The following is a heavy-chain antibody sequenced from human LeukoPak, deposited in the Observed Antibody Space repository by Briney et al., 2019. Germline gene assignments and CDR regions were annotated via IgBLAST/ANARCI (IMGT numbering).Heavy chain of an antibody. CDR1: GFTFSSFA. J-gene: IGHJ4*02. V-gene: IGHV3-30*02. CDR3: AKDRGDWKYFDY. D-gene: IGHD1-1*01. CDR2: MRYDGSDK. Sequence: GGSLRLSCAASGFTFSSFAINWVRQAPGKGLEWVAFMRYDGSDKYYADSVKGRFTISRDNSKNTLYLQMNNLRVEDTAVYYCAKDRGDWKYFDYWGQGTLVTVSS.